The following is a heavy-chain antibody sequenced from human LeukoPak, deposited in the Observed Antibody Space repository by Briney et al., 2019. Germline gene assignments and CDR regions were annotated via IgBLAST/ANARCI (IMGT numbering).Heavy chain of an antibody. CDR1: GDYITTTNYY. Sequence: PSETLSLTCNVSGDYITTTNYYWAWIRQAPGKGLEWIASVFYSGTTYYNPSLKSRLIISMDTSRKQISLRLSSVTATDTAIYYCARRSRLYKHETTGYHDSWGQGTLVTVSS. CDR3: ARRSRLYKHETTGYHDS. CDR2: VFYSGTT. V-gene: IGHV4-39*01. D-gene: IGHD3-9*01. J-gene: IGHJ4*02.